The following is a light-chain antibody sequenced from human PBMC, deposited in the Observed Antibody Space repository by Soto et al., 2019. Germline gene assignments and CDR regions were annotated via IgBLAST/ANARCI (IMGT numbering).Light chain of an antibody. CDR3: QSYDSSLSAWV. V-gene: IGLV1-40*01. J-gene: IGLJ3*02. CDR1: SSNIGAGYD. Sequence: QSVLTQPPSVSGAPGQRVTISCTESSSNIGAGYDVHWYQQLPGTAPKLLIYANSNRPSGVPDRFSGSKSGTSASLAITGLQAEDGADYYCQSYDSSLSAWVFGGGTKLTVL. CDR2: ANS.